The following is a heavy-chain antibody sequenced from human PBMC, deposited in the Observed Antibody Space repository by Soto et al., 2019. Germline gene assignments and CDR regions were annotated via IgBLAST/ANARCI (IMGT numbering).Heavy chain of an antibody. V-gene: IGHV3-9*01. D-gene: IGHD6-19*01. CDR2: ISWNSGSI. CDR1: GFTFDDYA. J-gene: IGHJ6*02. Sequence: EVQLVESGGGLVQPGRSLRLSCAASGFTFDDYAMHWVRQAPGKGLEWVSGISWNSGSIGYADSVKGRFTISRDNAKNSLYLQMNSLRAEDTALYYCAKDGSSGRSGMDVWGQGTTVTVSS. CDR3: AKDGSSGRSGMDV.